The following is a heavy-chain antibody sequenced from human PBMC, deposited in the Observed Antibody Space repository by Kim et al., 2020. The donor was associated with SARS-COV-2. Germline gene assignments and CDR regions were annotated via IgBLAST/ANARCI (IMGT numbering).Heavy chain of an antibody. J-gene: IGHJ4*02. Sequence: GGSLRLSCAASGFTFRHFWMHWVRRVPGKGLVWVARVSGDESETTYADFVEGRFTISRDNAKNTLHLQMDNLRVDDTAFYYCAREYKVMDYWGRGTLVTV. D-gene: IGHD1-1*01. CDR2: VSGDESET. CDR1: GFTFRHFW. V-gene: IGHV3-74*01. CDR3: AREYKVMDY.